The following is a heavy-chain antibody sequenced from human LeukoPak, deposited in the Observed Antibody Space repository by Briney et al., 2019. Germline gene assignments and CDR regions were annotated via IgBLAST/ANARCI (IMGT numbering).Heavy chain of an antibody. D-gene: IGHD2-15*01. Sequence: GGSLRLSCAASGFTFSSYEMNWVRQAPGKGLEWVSYISSSGGTIYYADSVKGRFTISRDNSKNTLYLQMNSLRAEDTAVYYCAKWGYCRGGTCYSDYYYGMDVWGQGTTVTVSS. J-gene: IGHJ6*02. CDR3: AKWGYCRGGTCYSDYYYGMDV. V-gene: IGHV3-48*03. CDR2: ISSSGGTI. CDR1: GFTFSSYE.